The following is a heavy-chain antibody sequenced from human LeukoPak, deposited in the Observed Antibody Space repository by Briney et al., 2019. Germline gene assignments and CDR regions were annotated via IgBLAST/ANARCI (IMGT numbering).Heavy chain of an antibody. J-gene: IGHJ4*02. CDR3: ARGVTIFGVVIRYFDY. CDR1: GGSISSYY. CDR2: IYYSGST. D-gene: IGHD3-3*01. Sequence: SETLSLTCTVSGGSISSYYWSWIRQPPGKGLEWIGYIYYSGSTNYNPSLKSRVTISVDTSKNQFSLKLSSVTAADTAVYCCARGVTIFGVVIRYFDYWGQGTLVTVSS. V-gene: IGHV4-59*01.